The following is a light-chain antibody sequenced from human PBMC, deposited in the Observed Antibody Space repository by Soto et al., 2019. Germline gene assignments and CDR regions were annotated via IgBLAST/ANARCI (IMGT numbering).Light chain of an antibody. V-gene: IGLV2-23*01. Sequence: HSALTQPASVSGSPGQSITISCTGTSSDIGSDKLISWYQHHPGRAPKIMIYEAFKRPSGVSDRFSGSRAGNTASLTISGLRAEDEADYYCCSYAGNITWVFGGGTKLTVL. J-gene: IGLJ3*02. CDR2: EAF. CDR3: CSYAGNITWV. CDR1: SSDIGSDKL.